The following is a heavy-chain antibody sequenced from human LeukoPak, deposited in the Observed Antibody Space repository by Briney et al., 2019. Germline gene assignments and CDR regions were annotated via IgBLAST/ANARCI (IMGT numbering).Heavy chain of an antibody. V-gene: IGHV4-31*03. Sequence: SETLSLTCTVSGDSITSGSYYWAWIRQHPGKGLEWIGYIYYTGGTHYNPSLKSRLTISVDTSENHFSLKLSSVTAAGTAIYFCARAPGAFDIWGQGTMVTVSS. J-gene: IGHJ3*02. CDR2: IYYTGGT. CDR3: ARAPGAFDI. CDR1: GDSITSGSYY.